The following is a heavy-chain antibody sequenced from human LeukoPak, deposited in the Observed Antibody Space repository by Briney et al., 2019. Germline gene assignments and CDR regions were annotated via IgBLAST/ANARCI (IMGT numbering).Heavy chain of an antibody. J-gene: IGHJ4*02. Sequence: GGSLRLSCAASGFTFSTYSIHWVRQAQGKGLEWVSSISSSSSYIYYADSVKGRFTISRDNAKNSLYLQMNSLRAEDTAVYYCAISLTSGSYYRFDYWGQGTLVTVSS. CDR3: AISLTSGSYYRFDY. D-gene: IGHD3-10*01. CDR2: ISSSSSYI. CDR1: GFTFSTYS. V-gene: IGHV3-21*01.